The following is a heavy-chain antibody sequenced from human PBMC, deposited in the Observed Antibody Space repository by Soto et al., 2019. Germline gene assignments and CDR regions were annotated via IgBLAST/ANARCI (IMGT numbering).Heavy chain of an antibody. CDR1: GFTFDDYA. CDR3: AKATYSSSWAPFDY. D-gene: IGHD6-13*01. CDR2: ISWNSGSI. V-gene: IGHV3-9*01. Sequence: GGSLRLSCAASGFTFDDYAMHWVRQAPGKGLEWVSGISWNSGSIGYAVSVKGRFTISRDNAKNSLYLQMNSLRAEDTALYYCAKATYSSSWAPFDYWGQGTLVTVSS. J-gene: IGHJ4*02.